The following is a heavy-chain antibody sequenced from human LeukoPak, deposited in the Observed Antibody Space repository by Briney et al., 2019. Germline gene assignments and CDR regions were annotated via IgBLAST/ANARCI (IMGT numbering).Heavy chain of an antibody. J-gene: IGHJ5*02. V-gene: IGHV1-46*01. CDR1: GYAFTRHY. D-gene: IGHD1-26*01. CDR2: INPSGSST. Sequence: ASVKVSCKASGYAFTRHYMHWVRQPPGQGREWMGLINPSGSSTIYAQKFQGRVTMTRDMSTSTDYMELGSLRSEDTAVYYCARDNSVGDYAWWFDLWGQGTLVTVSS. CDR3: ARDNSVGDYAWWFDL.